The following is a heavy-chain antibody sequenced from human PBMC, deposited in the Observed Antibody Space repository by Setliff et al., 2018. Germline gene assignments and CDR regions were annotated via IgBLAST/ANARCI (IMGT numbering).Heavy chain of an antibody. CDR3: AKRDYYDSSGFLLPYMDV. CDR2: ISGSGGST. D-gene: IGHD3-22*01. CDR1: GFTFSSYA. J-gene: IGHJ6*03. V-gene: IGHV3-23*01. Sequence: GGSLRLSCAASGFTFSSYAMSWVRQAPGKGLEWVSAISGSGGSTYYADSVKGRFTISRDNSKNTLYLQMNSLRAEDTAVYYCAKRDYYDSSGFLLPYMDVWGKGTTVTVSS.